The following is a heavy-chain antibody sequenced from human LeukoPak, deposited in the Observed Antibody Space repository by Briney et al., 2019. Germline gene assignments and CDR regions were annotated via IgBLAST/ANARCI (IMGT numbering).Heavy chain of an antibody. D-gene: IGHD1-26*01. CDR2: ISYDGSNK. CDR3: ARDGALSSYYQYFDY. J-gene: IGHJ4*02. V-gene: IGHV3-30-3*01. CDR1: GFTFSSYA. Sequence: PGGSLRLSCAASGFTFSSYAVHWVRQAPGKGLEWVAVISYDGSNKYYADSMKGRFTNSRDNSKSTLYLQMNSLRSEDTAVYYCARDGALSSYYQYFDYWGQGTLVTVSS.